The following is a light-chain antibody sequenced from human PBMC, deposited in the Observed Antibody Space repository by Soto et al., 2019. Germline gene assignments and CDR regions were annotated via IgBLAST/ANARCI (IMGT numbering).Light chain of an antibody. Sequence: EIVMTQSPATLSVSPGERATLSCRASQSVSSNLAWYQQKPGQAPSLLIYGASTRATGIPARFSGSGSGTEFTLTISSLQSEDFAVYYCQQYNNWPLTFGGGTKVAIK. J-gene: IGKJ4*01. CDR2: GAS. CDR3: QQYNNWPLT. CDR1: QSVSSN. V-gene: IGKV3-15*01.